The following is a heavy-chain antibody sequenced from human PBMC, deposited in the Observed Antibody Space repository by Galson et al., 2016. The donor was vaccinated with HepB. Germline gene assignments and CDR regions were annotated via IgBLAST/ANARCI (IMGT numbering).Heavy chain of an antibody. CDR1: GYSFTDFY. J-gene: IGHJ3*02. V-gene: IGHV1-46*01. CDR2: IYPGDGST. Sequence: SVKVSCKASGYSFTDFYMHCVRQVPGQGLEWVGLIYPGDGSTSYKYKFRGRVTMTRDLSTSTVYVELSSLRSDDTAIYYCARDPGTSWGNAFDIWGQGTMVTVSS. D-gene: IGHD3-10*01. CDR3: ARDPGTSWGNAFDI.